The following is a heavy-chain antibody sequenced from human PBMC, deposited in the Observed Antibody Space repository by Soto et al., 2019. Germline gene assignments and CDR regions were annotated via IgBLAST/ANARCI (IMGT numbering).Heavy chain of an antibody. CDR2: ISYDGSNK. V-gene: IGHV3-30-3*01. J-gene: IGHJ4*02. D-gene: IGHD6-13*01. CDR3: AKGGSSWSPSNYFDY. CDR1: GFTFSSYA. Sequence: QVPLVESGGGVVQPGRSLRLSCAASGFTFSSYAMHWVRQAPGKGLEWVAVISYDGSNKYYADSVKGRFTISRDNSKNTLYLQMNSLRAEDRAVYYCAKGGSSWSPSNYFDYWGQGTLVTVSS.